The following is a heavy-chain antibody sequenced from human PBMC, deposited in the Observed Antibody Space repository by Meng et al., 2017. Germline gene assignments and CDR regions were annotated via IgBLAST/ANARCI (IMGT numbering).Heavy chain of an antibody. CDR3: AGGRIAARRGWFDP. J-gene: IGHJ5*02. CDR1: GGSFSGYY. D-gene: IGHD6-6*01. CDR2: INHSGST. V-gene: IGHV4-34*01. Sequence: SETLSLTCAVYGGSFSGYYWSWIRQPPGKGLEWIGEINHSGSTNYNPSLKSRVTISVDTSKNQFSLKLSSVTAADTAVYYCAGGRIAARRGWFDPWGQGTLVTVSS.